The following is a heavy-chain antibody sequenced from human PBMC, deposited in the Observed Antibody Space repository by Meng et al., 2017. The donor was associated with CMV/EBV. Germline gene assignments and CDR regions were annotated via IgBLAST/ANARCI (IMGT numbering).Heavy chain of an antibody. D-gene: IGHD2-2*01. J-gene: IGHJ4*02. CDR2: INPNSGGT. CDR3: ARDLGEAHCSSTSCYHLNDY. CDR1: GYTFTGYY. Sequence: ASVKVSCKASGYTFTGYYMHWVRQAPGQGLEWMGWINPNSGGTNYAQKFQGRVTMTRDTSISTAYMELSRLRSDDTAVYYCARDLGEAHCSSTSCYHLNDYWGQGTLVTVSS. V-gene: IGHV1-2*02.